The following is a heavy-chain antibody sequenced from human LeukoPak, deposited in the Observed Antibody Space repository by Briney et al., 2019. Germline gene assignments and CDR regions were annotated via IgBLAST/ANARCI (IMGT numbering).Heavy chain of an antibody. V-gene: IGHV1-8*01. CDR1: GYTFTSYD. D-gene: IGHD3-10*01. Sequence: ASVKVSCEASGYTFTSYDINWVRQATGQGLEWMGWMNPNSGNTGYAQKFQGRVTMTRNTSISTAYMALSSLRSEDTAVYYCARALMVRGVIIYYYYGMDVWGQGTTVTVSS. CDR2: MNPNSGNT. J-gene: IGHJ6*02. CDR3: ARALMVRGVIIYYYYGMDV.